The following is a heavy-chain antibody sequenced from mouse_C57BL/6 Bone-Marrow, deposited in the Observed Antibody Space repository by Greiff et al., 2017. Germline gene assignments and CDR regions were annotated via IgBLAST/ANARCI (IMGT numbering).Heavy chain of an antibody. CDR1: GYSITSGYY. J-gene: IGHJ1*03. V-gene: IGHV3-6*01. CDR3: ARERGGYYWYFDV. Sequence: ESGPGLVKPSQSLSLTCSVTGYSITSGYYWNWIRQFPGNKLEWMGYISYDGSNNYNPSLKNRISITRDTSKNQFFLKLNSVTTEDTATYYCARERGGYYWYFDVWGTGTTVTVSS. D-gene: IGHD1-1*02. CDR2: ISYDGSN.